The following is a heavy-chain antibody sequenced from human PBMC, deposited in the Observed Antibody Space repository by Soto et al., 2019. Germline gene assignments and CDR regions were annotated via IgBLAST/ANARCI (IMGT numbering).Heavy chain of an antibody. J-gene: IGHJ6*02. V-gene: IGHV4-4*02. CDR2: IYHSGST. CDR1: VGSISSSNW. Sequence: PSETLSLTCAVSVGSISSSNWCIWVRQPPGKGLEWIGEIYHSGSTNYNPYLKSRVTISVDKSKNQFYLKLSSVTAADTAVYYCARHAISSILRYYYYGMDVWGQGNTVT. CDR3: ARHAISSILRYYYYGMDV. D-gene: IGHD6-13*01.